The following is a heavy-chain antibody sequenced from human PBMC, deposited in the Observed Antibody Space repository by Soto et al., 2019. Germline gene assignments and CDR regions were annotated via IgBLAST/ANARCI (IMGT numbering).Heavy chain of an antibody. D-gene: IGHD3-22*01. V-gene: IGHV3-13*04. CDR3: ARSPPGGYHYYYGMDV. J-gene: IGHJ6*02. CDR1: GFTFSSYA. Sequence: GGSLRLSCAASGFTFSSYAMGWVRQATGKGLEWVSAIGTAGDTYYPGSVKGRFTISRENAKNSLYLQMNSLRAGDTAVYYCARSPPGGYHYYYGMDVWGQGTTVTVSS. CDR2: IGTAGDT.